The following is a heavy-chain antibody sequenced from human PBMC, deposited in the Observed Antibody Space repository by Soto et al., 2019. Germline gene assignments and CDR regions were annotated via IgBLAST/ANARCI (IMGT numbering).Heavy chain of an antibody. CDR2: IYYSGST. V-gene: IGHV4-31*03. CDR1: GGSISSGGYY. D-gene: IGHD3-10*01. J-gene: IGHJ4*02. CDR3: SESGSGSYYNFVDLTPFDY. Sequence: SETLSLTCTVSGGSISSGGYYWSWIRQHPGKGLEWIGYIYYSGSTYYNPSLKSRVTISVDTSKNQFSLKLSSVTAADTAVYYCSESGSGSYYNFVDLTPFDYWGRGTLVTVSS.